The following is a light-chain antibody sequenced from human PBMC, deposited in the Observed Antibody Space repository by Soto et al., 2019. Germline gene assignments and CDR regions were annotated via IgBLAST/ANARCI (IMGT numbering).Light chain of an antibody. CDR3: SSYRSRSTLGV. CDR1: SSDVGGYNY. V-gene: IGLV2-14*01. Sequence: QSALTQPASVSGSPGQSITISCTGTSSDVGGYNYVSWYQHSPGKAPKLVIYEVSNRPSGVSNRFSGSKSGNTASLTISGLQAEDEGDYYCSSYRSRSTLGVFGGGTKVTVL. CDR2: EVS. J-gene: IGLJ2*01.